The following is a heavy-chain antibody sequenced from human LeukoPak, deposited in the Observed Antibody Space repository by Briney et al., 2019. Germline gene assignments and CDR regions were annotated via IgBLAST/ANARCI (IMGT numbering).Heavy chain of an antibody. CDR1: GFTFSVYY. Sequence: GGSLRLSCAASGFTFSVYYMNWIRQAPGKGLEWVSYISSSGSTIYYADSVKGRFTISRDNAKNSLYLQMNSLRAEDTAVYYCARDFDPRAFDIWGQGTMVTVSS. V-gene: IGHV3-11*01. D-gene: IGHD3-9*01. CDR2: ISSSGSTI. CDR3: ARDFDPRAFDI. J-gene: IGHJ3*02.